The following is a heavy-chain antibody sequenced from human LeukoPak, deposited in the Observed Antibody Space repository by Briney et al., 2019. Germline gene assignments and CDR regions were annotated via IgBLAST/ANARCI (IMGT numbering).Heavy chain of an antibody. V-gene: IGHV3-20*04. CDR3: ARVGDIVVVPAYFDY. Sequence: GGSLRLFCAASGFTFDDYGMSWVRQAPGKGLEWVSGINWNGGSTGYADSVKGRFTISRDNAKNTLYLQMNSLRAEDTALYYCARVGDIVVVPAYFDYWGQGTLVTVSS. CDR1: GFTFDDYG. J-gene: IGHJ4*02. CDR2: INWNGGST. D-gene: IGHD2-2*01.